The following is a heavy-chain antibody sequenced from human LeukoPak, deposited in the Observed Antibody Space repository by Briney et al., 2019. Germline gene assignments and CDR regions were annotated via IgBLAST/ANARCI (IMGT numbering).Heavy chain of an antibody. J-gene: IGHJ4*02. D-gene: IGHD6-19*01. V-gene: IGHV3-23*01. CDR2: ISGGGDNT. Sequence: PGGSLRLSCVASGFTFSSFGMTWVRQTPGNGLEWVSSISGGGDNTYYADSVKGRSTISRDNSKNTLYLQMDSLRAEDTAVYYCARDNSIAVPWDYWGQGTLVTVSS. CDR1: GFTFSSFG. CDR3: ARDNSIAVPWDY.